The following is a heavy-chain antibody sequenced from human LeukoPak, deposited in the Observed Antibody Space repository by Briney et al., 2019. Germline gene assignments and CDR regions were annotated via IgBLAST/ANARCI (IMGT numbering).Heavy chain of an antibody. D-gene: IGHD2-2*01. CDR2: IYYSGST. CDR3: ASHDNCSSTSCRFDY. CDR1: GGSISSSSYY. J-gene: IGHJ4*02. Sequence: PSETLSLTCTVSGGSISSSSYYWGWIRQPPGKGLEWIGSIYYSGSTYYNPSLKSRVTISVDTSKNQFSLKLSSVTAADTAVYYCASHDNCSSTSCRFDYWGQGTLVTVSS. V-gene: IGHV4-39*01.